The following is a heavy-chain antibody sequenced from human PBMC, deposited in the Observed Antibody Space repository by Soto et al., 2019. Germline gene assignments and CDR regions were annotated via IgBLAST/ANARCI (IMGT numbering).Heavy chain of an antibody. J-gene: IGHJ6*03. CDR2: ISGSGGST. CDR3: AKDIDPGDYYYYYMDV. D-gene: IGHD1-26*01. Sequence: GGSLRLSCAASGFTFSSYAMSWVRQAPGKGLEWVSAISGSGGSTCYADSVKGRFTISRDNSKNTLYLQMNSLRAEDTAVYYCAKDIDPGDYYYYYMDVWGKGTTVTVSS. V-gene: IGHV3-23*01. CDR1: GFTFSSYA.